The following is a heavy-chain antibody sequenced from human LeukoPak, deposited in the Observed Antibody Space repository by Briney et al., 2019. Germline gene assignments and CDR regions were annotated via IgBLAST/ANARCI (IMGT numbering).Heavy chain of an antibody. CDR2: ISYDGSNK. V-gene: IGHV3-30*03. CDR1: GFTFSSYG. CDR3: VPREYYFDY. Sequence: GRSLRLSCAASGFTFSSYGMHWVRQAPGKGLEWVAVISYDGSNKYYADSMKGRFTISRDNSKNTLYLQMNSLRAEDMAVYYCVPREYYFDYWGQGTLVTVSS. J-gene: IGHJ4*02.